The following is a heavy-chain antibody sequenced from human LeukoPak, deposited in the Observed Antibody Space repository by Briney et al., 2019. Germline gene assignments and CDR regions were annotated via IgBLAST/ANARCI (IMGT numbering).Heavy chain of an antibody. CDR1: GFTFSSYS. V-gene: IGHV3-21*01. Sequence: PGGSLRLSCAASGFTFSSYSMNWVRQAPGKWLEWVSSISSSSSYIYYADSVKGRFTISRDNAKNSLYLQMNSLRAEDTAVYYCARAASRDSNYYMDVWGKGTTVTVSS. CDR2: ISSSSSYI. D-gene: IGHD4-11*01. CDR3: ARAASRDSNYYMDV. J-gene: IGHJ6*03.